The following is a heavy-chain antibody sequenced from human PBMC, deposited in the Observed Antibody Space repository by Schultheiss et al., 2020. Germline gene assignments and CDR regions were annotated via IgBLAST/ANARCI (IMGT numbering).Heavy chain of an antibody. J-gene: IGHJ5*01. CDR2: VHPSSGDT. CDR3: ARDFRVVENEANWFES. Sequence: ASVKVSCKASGYTFTAHYVHWVRQAPGQGLEWMGRVHPSSGDTKYQENFQGRVTMTRDTSTSTAYMELSGLTSDDTAVYYCARDFRVVENEANWFESWGQGTQVTAAS. D-gene: IGHD2-15*01. V-gene: IGHV1-2*06. CDR1: GYTFTAHY.